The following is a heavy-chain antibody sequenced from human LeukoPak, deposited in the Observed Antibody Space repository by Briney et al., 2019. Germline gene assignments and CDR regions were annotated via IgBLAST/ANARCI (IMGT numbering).Heavy chain of an antibody. CDR3: ARDQYYYDSSGSLFDY. D-gene: IGHD3-22*01. CDR2: IYHSGNT. CDR1: GGSISSSNW. V-gene: IGHV4-4*02. J-gene: IGHJ4*02. Sequence: PSETLSLTCAVSGGSISSSNWWSWVRQPPGKGLEWIGEIYHSGNTNYNPSLKSRVTISVDKSKNQFSLKLSSVTAADTAVYYCARDQYYYDSSGSLFDYWGQGTLVTVSS.